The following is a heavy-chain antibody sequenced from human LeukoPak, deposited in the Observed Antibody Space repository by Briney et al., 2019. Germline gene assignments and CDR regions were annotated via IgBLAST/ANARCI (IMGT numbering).Heavy chain of an antibody. V-gene: IGHV3-66*01. CDR3: ARGRFGLSLDY. D-gene: IGHD3-16*01. Sequence: GGSLRLSCAASRFTVSSNYMSWVRQAPGKGLEWVSFIYSSGSTYYADSMRGRFTISRGNSNNTLYLQLNSLRVEDTAVYYCARGRFGLSLDYWGQGTLVTVSS. J-gene: IGHJ4*02. CDR1: RFTVSSNY. CDR2: IYSSGST.